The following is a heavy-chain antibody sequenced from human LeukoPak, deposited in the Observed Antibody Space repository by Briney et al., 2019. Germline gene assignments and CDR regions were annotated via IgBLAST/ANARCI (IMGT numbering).Heavy chain of an antibody. J-gene: IGHJ6*03. CDR3: ARTTEGYAGGPGYSYYYYMDV. D-gene: IGHD5-12*01. CDR2: IYYSGST. CDR1: GGSISSYY. V-gene: IGHV4-59*01. Sequence: SETLSLTSTVSGGSISSYYWNWIRQPPGKGLEWIGYIYYSGSTNYNPSLKSRVTISVDTSKNQFSLKLSSVTAADTAVYYCARTTEGYAGGPGYSYYYYMDVWGKGTTVTISS.